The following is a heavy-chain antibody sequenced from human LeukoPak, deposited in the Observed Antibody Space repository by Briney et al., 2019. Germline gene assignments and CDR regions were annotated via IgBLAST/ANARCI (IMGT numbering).Heavy chain of an antibody. V-gene: IGHV7-4-1*02. CDR3: ARNGDGSSWYSYYFDY. CDR2: INTNTENP. CDR1: GYTFTSYY. D-gene: IGHD6-13*01. J-gene: IGHJ4*02. Sequence: ASVKVSCKASGYTFTSYYMHWVRQAPGQGLEWMGWINTNTENPTYAQGFTGRFVFSLDTSVSTAYLQISSLKAEDTAVYYCARNGDGSSWYSYYFDYWGQGTLVTVSS.